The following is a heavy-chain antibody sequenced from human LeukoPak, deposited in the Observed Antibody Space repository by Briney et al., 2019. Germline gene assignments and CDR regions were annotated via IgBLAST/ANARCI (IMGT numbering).Heavy chain of an antibody. CDR2: INPNSGGT. CDR1: GYTFTGYY. D-gene: IGHD1-1*01. J-gene: IGHJ5*02. CDR3: ARNWNLKTNWFDP. Sequence: ASVKVSCKASGYTFTGYYMHWVRQAPGQGLEWMGWINPNSGGTNYAQKFQGRVTMTRDTSISTAYMELSRLRSDDTAVYYCARNWNLKTNWFDPWGQGTLVTVSS. V-gene: IGHV1-2*02.